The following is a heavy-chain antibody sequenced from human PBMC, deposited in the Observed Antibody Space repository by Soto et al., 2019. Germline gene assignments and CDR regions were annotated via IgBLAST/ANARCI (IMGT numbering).Heavy chain of an antibody. CDR1: GFSFSGYS. CDR3: ARVERGTATTVVDAFDI. D-gene: IGHD1-1*01. CDR2: MSHSGGT. J-gene: IGHJ3*02. V-gene: IGHV4-34*01. Sequence: GSLRLSCAASGFSFSGYSMNWIRQPPGKGLEWIGEMSHSGGTHFNPSLKSRVTISVDTSKNQFSLKMSSVTAADTALYYCARVERGTATTVVDAFDIWGPGTMVTVSS.